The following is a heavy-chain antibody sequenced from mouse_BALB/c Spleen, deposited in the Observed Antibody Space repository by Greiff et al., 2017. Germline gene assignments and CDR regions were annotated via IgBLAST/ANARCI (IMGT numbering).Heavy chain of an antibody. Sequence: LQESGAELAKPGASVKMSCKASGYTFTSYWMHWVKQRPGQGLEWIGYINPSTGYTEYNQKFKDKATLTADKSSSTAYMQLSSLTSEDSAVYYCARQDYGFAYWGQGTLVTVSA. CDR2: INPSTGYT. V-gene: IGHV1-7*01. D-gene: IGHD2-4*01. CDR3: ARQDYGFAY. CDR1: GYTFTSYW. J-gene: IGHJ3*01.